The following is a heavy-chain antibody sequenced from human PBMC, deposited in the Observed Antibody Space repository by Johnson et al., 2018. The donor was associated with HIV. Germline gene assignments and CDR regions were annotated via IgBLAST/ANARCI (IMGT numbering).Heavy chain of an antibody. D-gene: IGHD1-7*01. J-gene: IGHJ3*02. CDR2: INWNGGST. CDR1: GFTFSSYW. Sequence: MQLVESGGGVVQPGGSLRLSCAASGFTFSSYWMSWVRQAPGKGLEWVSGINWNGGSTGYADSVKGRFTISRDNAKKSLYLQMNSLRAEDTALYYCAKAQTGTTGAFDIWGQGTMVTVSS. CDR3: AKAQTGTTGAFDI. V-gene: IGHV3-20*04.